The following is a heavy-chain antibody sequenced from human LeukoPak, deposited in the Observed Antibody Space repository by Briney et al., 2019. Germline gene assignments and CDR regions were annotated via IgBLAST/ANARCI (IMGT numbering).Heavy chain of an antibody. V-gene: IGHV4-4*07. Sequence: SETLSLTCTVSGGSISSYYWSWIRQPAGKGLEWIGRIYTSGSTNYNPSLKSRVTISVDKSKNQFSLKLSPVTAADTAVYYCARAPPEYSGTFFDYWGQGTLVTVSS. CDR1: GGSISSYY. D-gene: IGHD6-6*01. CDR2: IYTSGST. J-gene: IGHJ4*02. CDR3: ARAPPEYSGTFFDY.